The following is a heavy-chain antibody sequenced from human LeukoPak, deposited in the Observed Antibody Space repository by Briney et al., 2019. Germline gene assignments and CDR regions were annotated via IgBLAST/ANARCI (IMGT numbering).Heavy chain of an antibody. CDR2: IYYSGST. V-gene: IGHV4-59*12. Sequence: SETLSLTCTVSGGSISSYYWSWIRQPPGKGLEWIGYIYYSGSTYYNPSLKSRVTISVDTSKNQFSLKLSSVTAADTAVYYCARDSGYSGYDIWGQGTLVTVSS. CDR1: GGSISSYY. J-gene: IGHJ4*02. D-gene: IGHD5-12*01. CDR3: ARDSGYSGYDI.